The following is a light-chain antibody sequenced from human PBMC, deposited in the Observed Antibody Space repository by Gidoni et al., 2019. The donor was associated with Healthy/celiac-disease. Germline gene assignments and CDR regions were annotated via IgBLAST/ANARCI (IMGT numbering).Light chain of an antibody. CDR2: WAS. CDR1: QSVLYSSHNKNY. CDR3: QQYYSTPYT. J-gene: IGKJ2*01. Sequence: DIVMTQSPDSLAVSLGERATINCKSSQSVLYSSHNKNYLAWYQQKPGQPPKLLIYWASTRESGVPERFSGSGSGTDFTLTISSLQAEDVAVYYCQQYYSTPYTFGQGTKLEIK. V-gene: IGKV4-1*01.